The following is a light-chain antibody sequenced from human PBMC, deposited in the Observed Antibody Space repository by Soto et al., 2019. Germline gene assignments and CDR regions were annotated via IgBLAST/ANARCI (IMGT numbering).Light chain of an antibody. CDR3: QQYDNHSYT. V-gene: IGKV1-33*01. CDR2: DAS. CDR1: QDISNY. J-gene: IGKJ2*01. Sequence: DIQMTQSPSSLSASLGDRVTITCQASQDISNYLNWYQQKPGKAPKLLIYDASNLETGVPSRFSGSGSGTDFTFTISSLQPEDIATYYCQQYDNHSYTFGQGTKLEIK.